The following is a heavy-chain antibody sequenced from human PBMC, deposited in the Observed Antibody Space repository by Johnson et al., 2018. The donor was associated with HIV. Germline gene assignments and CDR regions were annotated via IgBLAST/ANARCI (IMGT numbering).Heavy chain of an antibody. CDR1: GFAFSSYA. D-gene: IGHD2-15*01. V-gene: IGHV3-30-3*02. CDR2: ISYDGSNK. CDR3: AKTVAPPEYAFDI. J-gene: IGHJ3*02. Sequence: QVQLVESGGGLVQPGGSLRLSCATSGFAFSSYAVHWVRQAPGKGLEWVAVISYDGSNKYYADSVKGRFTISRDNSKNTLYLQMNSLRAEDTAVYYCAKTVAPPEYAFDIWGQGTMVTVSS.